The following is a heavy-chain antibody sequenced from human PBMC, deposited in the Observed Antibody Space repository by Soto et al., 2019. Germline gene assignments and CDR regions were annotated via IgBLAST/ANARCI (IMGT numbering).Heavy chain of an antibody. CDR2: ISSSSSYI. J-gene: IGHJ4*02. Sequence: EVQLVESGGGLVKPGGSLSLSFAASGFPFSSYSMTWVRQAPGKGLEWASSISSSSSYIYYADSVKGRFTISRDNAKNSLYLQMNSLRAEDTAVYYCAREIRVSSWPFDYWGQGTLVTVSS. CDR3: AREIRVSSWPFDY. CDR1: GFPFSSYS. V-gene: IGHV3-21*01. D-gene: IGHD6-13*01.